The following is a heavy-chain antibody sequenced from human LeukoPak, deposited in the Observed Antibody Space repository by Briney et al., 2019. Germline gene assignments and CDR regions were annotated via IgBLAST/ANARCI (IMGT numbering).Heavy chain of an antibody. CDR3: ARERGYGGNSDAFDI. V-gene: IGHV1-2*02. D-gene: IGHD4-23*01. CDR1: GYTFTGYY. Sequence: ASVKVSCKASGYTFTGYYLHWVRQAPGQGLEWMGWINPNSGGTNYAQKFQGRVTMTRDTSISTAYMELGRLRSDDTAVYYCARERGYGGNSDAFDIWGQGTMVTVSS. J-gene: IGHJ3*02. CDR2: INPNSGGT.